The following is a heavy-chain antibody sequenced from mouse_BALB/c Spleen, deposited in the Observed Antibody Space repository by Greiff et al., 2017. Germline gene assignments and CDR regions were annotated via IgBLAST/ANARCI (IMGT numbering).Heavy chain of an antibody. Sequence: VQLQQPGAELVRPGASVKLSCKASGYTFTSYWINWVKQRPGQGLEWIGNIYPSDSYTNYNQKFKDKATLTVDKSSSTAYMQLSSPTSEDSAVYYCTRSTDGYYVRTWFAYWGQGTLVTVSA. J-gene: IGHJ3*01. V-gene: IGHV1-69*02. CDR3: TRSTDGYYVRTWFAY. CDR1: GYTFTSYW. CDR2: IYPSDSYT. D-gene: IGHD2-3*01.